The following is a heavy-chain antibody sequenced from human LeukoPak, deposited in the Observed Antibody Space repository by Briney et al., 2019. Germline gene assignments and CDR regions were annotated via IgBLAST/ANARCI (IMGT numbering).Heavy chain of an antibody. D-gene: IGHD3-22*01. CDR3: ASGYYYDSSGYPALVY. V-gene: IGHV4-39*01. J-gene: IGHJ4*02. CDR1: GGSISSSSYY. CDR2: IYYSGST. Sequence: SETLSLTCTVSGGSISSSSYYWGWIRQPPGEGLEWIGSIYYSGSTYYNPSLKSRVTISVDTSKNQFSLKLSSVTAADTAVYYCASGYYYDSSGYPALVYWGQGTLVTVSS.